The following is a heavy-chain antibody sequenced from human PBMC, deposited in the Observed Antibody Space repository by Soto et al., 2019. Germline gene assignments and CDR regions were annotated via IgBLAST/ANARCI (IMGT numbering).Heavy chain of an antibody. Sequence: SQTLSLTCAITGDSVSSNSAGWSWVRQSPSRGLEWLGRTYYKSKWNNDYALSVKSRITINPDTSKNQFSLHLYSVTPEDTAVYYCTGITWFRGMDVWGQGTPVTVSS. J-gene: IGHJ6*02. CDR3: TGITWFRGMDV. CDR1: GDSVSSNSAG. D-gene: IGHD3-10*01. V-gene: IGHV6-1*01. CDR2: TYYKSKWNN.